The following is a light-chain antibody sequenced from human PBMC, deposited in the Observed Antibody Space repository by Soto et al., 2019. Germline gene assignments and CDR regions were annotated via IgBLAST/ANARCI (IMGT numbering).Light chain of an antibody. CDR2: GAS. J-gene: IGKJ1*01. CDR3: QQYGSSPWT. CDR1: QSVSSSY. V-gene: IGKV3-20*01. Sequence: FTPSPGTLSLSPGELSSPSWGASQSVSSSYLAWYQQKPGQAPRLLIYGASSRATGIPDRFSGSGSGTDFTLTISRLEPEDFAVYYCQQYGSSPWTFGQGTKVDIK.